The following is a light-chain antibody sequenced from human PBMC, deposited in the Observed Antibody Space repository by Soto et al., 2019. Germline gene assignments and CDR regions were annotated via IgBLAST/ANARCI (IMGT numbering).Light chain of an antibody. V-gene: IGLV8-61*01. Sequence: QTVVTHEPSFSVSPGRTVTLTCGLSSGSVSTSYYPSWYQQTPGQAPRTLIYSTNTRSSGVPDRFSGSILGNKAALTITWAQADDESDYYCVLYMGSGVWVFGGGTKVTVL. CDR3: VLYMGSGVWV. J-gene: IGLJ3*02. CDR2: STN. CDR1: SGSVSTSYY.